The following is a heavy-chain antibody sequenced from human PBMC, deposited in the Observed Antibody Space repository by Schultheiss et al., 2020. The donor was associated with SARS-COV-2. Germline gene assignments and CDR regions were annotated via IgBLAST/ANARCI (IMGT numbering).Heavy chain of an antibody. V-gene: IGHV1-18*01. Sequence: ASVKVSCKASGYTFTSYGISWVRQAPGQGLEWMGWISAYNGNTNYAQKLQGRVTMTTDTSTSTAYMELSSLRSEDTAVYYCASQVVCSSTSCYRAFDIWGQGTMVTVSS. CDR3: ASQVVCSSTSCYRAFDI. J-gene: IGHJ3*02. D-gene: IGHD2-2*02. CDR2: ISAYNGNT. CDR1: GYTFTSYG.